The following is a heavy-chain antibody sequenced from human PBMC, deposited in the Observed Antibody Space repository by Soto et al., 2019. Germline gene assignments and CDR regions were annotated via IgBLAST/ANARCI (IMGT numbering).Heavy chain of an antibody. V-gene: IGHV3-30-3*01. CDR3: ASRRGSVTVWDCSGGSCYSDY. CDR2: ISYDGSNK. J-gene: IGHJ4*02. CDR1: GFTFSSYA. D-gene: IGHD2-15*01. Sequence: GGSLRLSCAASGFTFSSYAMHWVRQAPGKGLEWVAVISYDGSNKYYADSVKGRFTISRDNAKNSLYLQMNSLRAEDTAVYYCASRRGSVTVWDCSGGSCYSDYWGQGTLVTVSS.